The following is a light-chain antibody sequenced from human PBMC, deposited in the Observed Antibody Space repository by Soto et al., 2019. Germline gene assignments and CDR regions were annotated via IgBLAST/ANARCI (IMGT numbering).Light chain of an antibody. V-gene: IGLV7-46*01. CDR1: TGAVASGHY. CDR3: LLSYSDAVA. Sequence: QAVVTQEPSLTVSPGGTVTLTCGSSTGAVASGHYPYWFQQKPGQAPRTLIYDTSKKHSWTPARFSGSLLGGKAALTLSGAQPEDQADYYCLLSYSDAVAFGGGTKLTVL. CDR2: DTS. J-gene: IGLJ2*01.